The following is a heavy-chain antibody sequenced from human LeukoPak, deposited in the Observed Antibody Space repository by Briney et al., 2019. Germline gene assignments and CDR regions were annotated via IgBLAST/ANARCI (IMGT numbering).Heavy chain of an antibody. CDR2: LFPGDSDT. CDR3: ARVMGINTGFDF. Sequence: GESLKISCKGSGYSFASYWMAWVRQTPGKGLEWMGILFPGDSDTRYSPSFQGQATISADKSISTAYLQWSSLKASDTAIYYCARVMGINTGFDFWGQGTLVTVSS. CDR1: GYSFASYW. D-gene: IGHD7-27*01. V-gene: IGHV5-51*01. J-gene: IGHJ4*02.